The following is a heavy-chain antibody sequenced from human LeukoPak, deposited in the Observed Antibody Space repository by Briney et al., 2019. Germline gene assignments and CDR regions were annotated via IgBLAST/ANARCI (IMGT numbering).Heavy chain of an antibody. CDR1: GYIFTDYY. D-gene: IGHD5-18*01. CDR2: INPLSGGT. J-gene: IGHJ4*02. Sequence: ASVKVSCKASGYIFTDYYIHWVRQAPGQGLQRMGWINPLSGGTNYAQKFRGRVTMTRDTSIATIYTDLSSLVSDDTAVYYCARGHDNTGYNYFDQWGQGTLVTVSS. CDR3: ARGHDNTGYNYFDQ. V-gene: IGHV1-2*02.